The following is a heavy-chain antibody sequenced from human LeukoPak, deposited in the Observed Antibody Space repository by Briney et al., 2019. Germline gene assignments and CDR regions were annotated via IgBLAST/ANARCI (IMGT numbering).Heavy chain of an antibody. Sequence: AGGSLRLSCAASGFTFSSYSMNWVRQAPGKGLEWVSSISSSRSYIYYADSVKGRFTISRDNAKNSLYLQMNSLRAEDTAVYYCASPYDGAFGYWGQGTLVTVSS. V-gene: IGHV3-21*01. J-gene: IGHJ4*02. CDR2: ISSSRSYI. CDR3: ASPYDGAFGY. D-gene: IGHD3-16*01. CDR1: GFTFSSYS.